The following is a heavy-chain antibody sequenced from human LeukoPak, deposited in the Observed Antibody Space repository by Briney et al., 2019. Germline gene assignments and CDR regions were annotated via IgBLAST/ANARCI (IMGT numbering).Heavy chain of an antibody. J-gene: IGHJ4*02. CDR2: IYTSGST. CDR3: ARVTGYMIEDYFDY. CDR1: GGSISSYY. Sequence: ETLSLTCTVSGGSISSYYWSWIRQPAGKGLEWIGRIYTSGSTNYNPSLKSRVTMSVDTSKNQFSLKLSSVTAADTAVYYCARVTGYMIEDYFDYWGQGTLVTVSS. D-gene: IGHD3-22*01. V-gene: IGHV4-4*07.